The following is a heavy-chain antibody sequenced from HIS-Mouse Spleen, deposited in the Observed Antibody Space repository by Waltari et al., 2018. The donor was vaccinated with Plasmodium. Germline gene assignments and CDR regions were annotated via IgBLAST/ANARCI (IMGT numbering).Heavy chain of an antibody. CDR3: ARRGGSYYYFDY. V-gene: IGHV4-39*01. J-gene: IGHJ4*02. CDR2: IYYSGST. Sequence: QLQLQESGPGLVKPSETLSLTCTVSGGSISSSSYYWGLIRQPPGKGLEGVGSIYYSGSTYYNPSLKSRVTISVDTSKNQFSLKLSSVTAADTAVYYCARRGGSYYYFDYWGQGTLVTVSS. D-gene: IGHD1-26*01. CDR1: GGSISSSSYY.